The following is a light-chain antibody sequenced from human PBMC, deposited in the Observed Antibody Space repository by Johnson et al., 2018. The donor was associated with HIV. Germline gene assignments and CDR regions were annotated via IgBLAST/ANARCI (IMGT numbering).Light chain of an antibody. J-gene: IGLJ1*01. CDR3: GTWDNSLNTGAV. CDR1: TSNIGNNY. V-gene: IGLV1-51*01. CDR2: DDN. Sequence: QSVLTQPPSVSATPGQKVTISCSGSTSNIGNNYVSWYQQFPGAAPKLLIYDDNKRPSRIPDRFSGSKSGTSATLGITGLQTGDEADYYCGTWDNSLNTGAVFGPGTKVTVL.